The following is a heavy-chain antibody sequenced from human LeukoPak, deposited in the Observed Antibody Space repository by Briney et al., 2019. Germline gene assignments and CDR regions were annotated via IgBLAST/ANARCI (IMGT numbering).Heavy chain of an antibody. CDR2: INPGSGGT. V-gene: IGHV1-2*02. CDR3: AKVSFQWTHTAHFDY. CDR1: GYTFTGYY. J-gene: IGHJ4*02. D-gene: IGHD5-18*01. Sequence: ASVKVSCKASGYTFTGYYMHWVRQAPGQGLEWMGWINPGSGGTNYAQSFQGRVTMTGDTSISTAYMELSRLRSDDTAVYYCAKVSFQWTHTAHFDYWGQGTLVTVSS.